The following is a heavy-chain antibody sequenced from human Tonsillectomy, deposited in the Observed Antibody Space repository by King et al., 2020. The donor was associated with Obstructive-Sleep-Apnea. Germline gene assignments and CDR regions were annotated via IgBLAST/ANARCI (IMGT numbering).Heavy chain of an antibody. CDR2: INHSGST. V-gene: IGHV4-34*01. CDR1: GGSFSGYY. Sequence: VQLQQWGAGLLKPSETLSLTCAVYGGSFSGYYWSWIRQPPGKGLEWIGEINHSGSTNYNPSLKSRVTISVDTSKNQFSLKLSSVTAAATAVYYCARGGVVRPYYYYGMDVWGQGTTVTVAS. D-gene: IGHD3-3*01. J-gene: IGHJ6*02. CDR3: ARGGVVRPYYYYGMDV.